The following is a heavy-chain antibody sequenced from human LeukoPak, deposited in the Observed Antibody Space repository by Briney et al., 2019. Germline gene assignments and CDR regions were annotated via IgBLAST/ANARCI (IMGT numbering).Heavy chain of an antibody. CDR3: ARGAQDDFDY. Sequence: SETLSLTCPVSGGSISNYFWSWIRQPAGKGLEWIGRIYTSGSTTYNPSIKSRVTLSLDTSKIQFSLKLSSVTAADTAVYYCARGAQDDFDYWGQGTLVTVSS. V-gene: IGHV4-4*07. J-gene: IGHJ4*02. CDR1: GGSISNYF. CDR2: IYTSGST.